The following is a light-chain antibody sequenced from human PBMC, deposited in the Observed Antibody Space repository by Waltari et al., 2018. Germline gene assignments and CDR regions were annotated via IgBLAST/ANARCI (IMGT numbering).Light chain of an antibody. CDR3: QKYDGAPLT. CDR1: QDITSY. Sequence: DNQMTQSPSSLSTSIGDRVTITCRASQDITSYLAWYKQKPGKAPKVLIYVSSTLQSGVPSRFSGSGYGTDFTLTISSLQPEDVATYYCQKYDGAPLTFGGGTKVDIK. CDR2: VSS. V-gene: IGKV1-27*01. J-gene: IGKJ4*01.